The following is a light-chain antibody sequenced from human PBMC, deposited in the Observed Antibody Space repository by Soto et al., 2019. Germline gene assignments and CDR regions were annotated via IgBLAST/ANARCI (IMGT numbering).Light chain of an antibody. CDR1: SSDVGTFNL. V-gene: IGLV2-23*01. CDR2: EGT. Sequence: QSALTQPPSVSGSPGQSVTISCTGTSSDVGTFNLVSWFQQHPGKAPKLMIFEGTKRPSGVSDRFSGSKSGNTASLTISGLQAEDEEDYHYCSYADTSTSWVFGTGTQLTVL. CDR3: CSYADTSTSWV. J-gene: IGLJ1*01.